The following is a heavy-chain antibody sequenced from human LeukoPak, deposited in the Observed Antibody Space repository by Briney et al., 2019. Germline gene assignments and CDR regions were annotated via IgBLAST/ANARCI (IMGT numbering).Heavy chain of an antibody. J-gene: IGHJ4*02. D-gene: IGHD6-19*01. CDR3: TRAAVADTPQYYFDY. V-gene: IGHV3-49*03. Sequence: PGGSLRLPCTASGFTFGDHPMSWFRQAPGKGPEWISFIRIKSYGETTEYAASVKGRFTISRDDSKSIAYLQMNSLKTEDTAVYYCTRAAVADTPQYYFDYWGQGTLVTVSS. CDR2: IRIKSYGETT. CDR1: GFTFGDHP.